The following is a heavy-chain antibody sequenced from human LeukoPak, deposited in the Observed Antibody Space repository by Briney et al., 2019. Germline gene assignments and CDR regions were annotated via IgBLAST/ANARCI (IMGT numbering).Heavy chain of an antibody. D-gene: IGHD5-18*01. V-gene: IGHV1-2*02. Sequence: ASVKVSCKASGYTFTGYYTHWVRQAPGQGLEWMGWINPNSGGTNYAQKFQGRVTMTRDTSISTAYMELSRLRSDDTAVYYCAREGELGYSYAVDYWGQGTLVTVSS. CDR1: GYTFTGYY. CDR3: AREGELGYSYAVDY. CDR2: INPNSGGT. J-gene: IGHJ4*02.